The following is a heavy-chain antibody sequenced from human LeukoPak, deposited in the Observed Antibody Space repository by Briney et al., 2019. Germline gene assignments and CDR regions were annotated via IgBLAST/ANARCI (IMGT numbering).Heavy chain of an antibody. Sequence: SVKVSCKASGGTFSSYAISWVRQPPGQGLEWMGGIIPIFGTANYAQKFQGRVTITADESTSTAYMELSSLRSEDTAVYYCSRGRGCSSTSCYRLYFDYWGQGTLVTVSS. D-gene: IGHD2-2*01. CDR2: IIPIFGTA. J-gene: IGHJ4*02. V-gene: IGHV1-69*13. CDR1: GGTFSSYA. CDR3: SRGRGCSSTSCYRLYFDY.